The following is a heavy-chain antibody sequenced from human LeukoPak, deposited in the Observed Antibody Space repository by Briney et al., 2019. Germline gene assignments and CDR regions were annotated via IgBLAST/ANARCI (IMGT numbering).Heavy chain of an antibody. CDR3: ARDNRYCSSTSCYYFDY. D-gene: IGHD2-2*01. CDR2: IYSGGST. Sequence: PGGSLRLSCAASGFTVSSNYMSWVRQAPGKGLEWVSVIYSGGSTYYADSVKGRFTISRDNSKNTLYLQMNSLRAEDTAVYYCARDNRYCSSTSCYYFDYWGQGTLVTVSS. V-gene: IGHV3-66*01. CDR1: GFTVSSNY. J-gene: IGHJ4*02.